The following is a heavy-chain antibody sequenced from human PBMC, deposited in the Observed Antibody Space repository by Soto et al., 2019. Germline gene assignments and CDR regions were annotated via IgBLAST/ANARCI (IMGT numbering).Heavy chain of an antibody. D-gene: IGHD1-1*01. CDR1: GGSISSGGYY. V-gene: IGHV4-31*01. J-gene: IGHJ4*02. Sequence: QVQLQESGPGLVKPSQTLSLTCTVSGGSISSGGYYWSWIRQHPGKGLEWIGYIYYSGSTYYNPSLQSLVNISVDTTKNQYSLKLSSVTAADTAVYYCAREANDLESDYWGQGTLVTVSS. CDR3: AREANDLESDY. CDR2: IYYSGST.